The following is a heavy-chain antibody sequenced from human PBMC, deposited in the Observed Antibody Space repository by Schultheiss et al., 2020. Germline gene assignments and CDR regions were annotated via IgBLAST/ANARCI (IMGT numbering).Heavy chain of an antibody. CDR2: ISSNGGST. Sequence: GESLKISCSASGFTFSSYAMHWVRQAPGKGLEYVSAISSNGGSTYYADSVKGRFTISRDNSKNTLYLQMNSLRAEDTAVYYCAKVLLNYYFDYWGQGTLVTVSS. J-gene: IGHJ4*02. CDR3: AKVLLNYYFDY. D-gene: IGHD2-15*01. V-gene: IGHV3-64*04. CDR1: GFTFSSYA.